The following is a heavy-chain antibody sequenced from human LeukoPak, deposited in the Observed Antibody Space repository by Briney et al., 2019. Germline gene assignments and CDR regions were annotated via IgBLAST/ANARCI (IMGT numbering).Heavy chain of an antibody. V-gene: IGHV3-74*01. CDR3: ARKSGSYYFFDY. Sequence: TGGSLRLSCAASRFTFSNYWMHWVRHAPGKGLMWVSRIDSDGSRTSYADSVKGRFTISRDNAKNTLYLQMNSLRAEDTAVYYCARKSGSYYFFDYWGQGTLVTVSS. CDR1: RFTFSNYW. D-gene: IGHD1-26*01. CDR2: IDSDGSRT. J-gene: IGHJ4*02.